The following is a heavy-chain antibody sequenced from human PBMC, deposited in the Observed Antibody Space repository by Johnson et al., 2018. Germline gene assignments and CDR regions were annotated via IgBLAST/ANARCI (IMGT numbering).Heavy chain of an antibody. CDR3: ARERCEVLVGDRSVGVDTSWWIWAIFALDS. J-gene: IGHJ3*02. CDR1: GFTFSDYY. CDR2: INSSSSTI. D-gene: IGHD5-12*01. V-gene: IGHV3-11*04. Sequence: QVQLVQSGGGLVKPGGSLRLSCAASGFTFSDYYMSWIRQAPGKGLEWVSYINSSSSTIYYAYSVKGRFTIPSDNAKNSLCLQMNSLGARGTAGYYRARERCEVLVGDRSVGVDTSWWIWAIFALDSWGQGTKVTVSS.